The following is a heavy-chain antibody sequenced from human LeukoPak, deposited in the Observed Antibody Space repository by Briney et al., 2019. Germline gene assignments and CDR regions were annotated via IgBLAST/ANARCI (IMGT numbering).Heavy chain of an antibody. J-gene: IGHJ4*02. CDR2: IYYSGST. CDR3: ARGPPYSSGWYVIDY. D-gene: IGHD6-19*01. V-gene: IGHV4-59*01. Sequence: SETLSLTCTVSGGSISSYYWSWIRQPPGKGLEWIGYIYYSGSTNYNPSLKSRVTISLDTSKNQFSLKLSSVTAADTAVYYCARGPPYSSGWYVIDYWGQGTLVTVSS. CDR1: GGSISSYY.